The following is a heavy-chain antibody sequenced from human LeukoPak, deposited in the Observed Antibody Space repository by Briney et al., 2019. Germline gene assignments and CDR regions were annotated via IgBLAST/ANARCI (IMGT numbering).Heavy chain of an antibody. Sequence: SETLSLTCSVSGDPIYSSRYSWGWIRQPPGQGLEWIASISYSSNTYFNPSLKSRVTISLDTSKNQFSLKLTSVTAADTAVYFCARGGYYGMDVWGQATTVTVSS. J-gene: IGHJ6*02. CDR1: GDPIYSSRYS. CDR3: ARGGYYGMDV. V-gene: IGHV4-39*07. CDR2: ISYSSNT.